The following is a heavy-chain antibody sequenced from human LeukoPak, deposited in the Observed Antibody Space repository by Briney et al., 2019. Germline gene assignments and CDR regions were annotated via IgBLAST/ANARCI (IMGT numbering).Heavy chain of an antibody. CDR1: GYTYTSYY. CDR3: ARRSSWARGGYYYMDV. V-gene: IGHV1-46*01. D-gene: IGHD6-13*01. J-gene: IGHJ6*03. CDR2: INPSGGST. Sequence: ASVKVSCKAYGYTYTSYYMHWVRQAPGQGLEWLGIINPSGGSTSYAQKLQGRVTMTRDMSTSTVYMELSSLRSEDTAVYYCARRSSWARGGYYYMDVWGKGTTVTVSS.